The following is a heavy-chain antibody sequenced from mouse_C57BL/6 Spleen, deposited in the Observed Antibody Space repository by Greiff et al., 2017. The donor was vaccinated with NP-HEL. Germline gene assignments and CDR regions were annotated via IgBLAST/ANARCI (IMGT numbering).Heavy chain of an antibody. V-gene: IGHV1-47*01. CDR1: GYTFTTYP. D-gene: IGHD2-4*01. Sequence: QVQLKESGAELVKPGASVKMSCKASGYTFTTYPIEWMKQNHGKSLEWIGNFHPYNDDTKYNEKFKGKATLTVEKSSSTVYLELSRVISDDSAVYYCARGEYDYDEAMDYWGQGTSVTVSS. J-gene: IGHJ4*01. CDR3: ARGEYDYDEAMDY. CDR2: FHPYNDDT.